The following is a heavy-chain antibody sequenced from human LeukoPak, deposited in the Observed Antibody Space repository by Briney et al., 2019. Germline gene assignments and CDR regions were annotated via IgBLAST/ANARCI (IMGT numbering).Heavy chain of an antibody. J-gene: IGHJ4*02. CDR3: ASYMEQLVRTFDY. Sequence: GGSLRLSCVVSGFTFSDYYMSWIRQAPGKGLEWVSHISSSGSSIQYADSVKGRFTISRDNSKNTLYLQMNSLRTEDTAVYYCASYMEQLVRTFDYWGQGTLVTVSS. D-gene: IGHD6-6*01. CDR1: GFTFSDYY. V-gene: IGHV3-11*04. CDR2: ISSSGSSI.